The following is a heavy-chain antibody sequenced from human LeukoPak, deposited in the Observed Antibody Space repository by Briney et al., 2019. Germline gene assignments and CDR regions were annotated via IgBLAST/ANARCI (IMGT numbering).Heavy chain of an antibody. J-gene: IGHJ3*02. CDR3: ARFVVVPAAAGAFDI. D-gene: IGHD2-2*01. Sequence: SETLSLTCTVSGYSISSGYYWGWIRQPPGKGLEWIGSIYHSVSTYYNPSLKSRVTISVDRSKNQFSLKLSSVTAADTAVYYCARFVVVPAAAGAFDIWGQGTMVTVSS. V-gene: IGHV4-38-2*02. CDR2: IYHSVST. CDR1: GYSISSGYY.